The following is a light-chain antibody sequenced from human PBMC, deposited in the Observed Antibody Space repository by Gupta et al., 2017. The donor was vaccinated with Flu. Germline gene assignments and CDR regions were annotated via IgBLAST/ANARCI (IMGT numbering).Light chain of an antibody. J-gene: IGLJ3*02. CDR2: DVI. Sequence: VYWYQQQPGQAPVLVVYDVIIRSSGIPERLSGSTSENTATLTICEVEAEDEADYDCQEDDSSDTVVFGGGTKLPVL. CDR3: QEDDSSDTVV. V-gene: IGLV3-21*02.